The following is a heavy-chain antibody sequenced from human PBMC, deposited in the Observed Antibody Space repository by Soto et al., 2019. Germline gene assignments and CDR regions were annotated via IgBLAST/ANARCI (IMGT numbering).Heavy chain of an antibody. Sequence: SETLCLTCTVSGVSISNSSYYWGWIRRPPGKGLEWIGTIYYSGITYYNPSLKSRVTISVDTSKNQFSLKLTSVTAADTAVYYCARHGSNWGQGTLVTASS. CDR1: GVSISNSSYY. CDR2: IYYSGIT. J-gene: IGHJ4*02. CDR3: ARHGSN. V-gene: IGHV4-39*01.